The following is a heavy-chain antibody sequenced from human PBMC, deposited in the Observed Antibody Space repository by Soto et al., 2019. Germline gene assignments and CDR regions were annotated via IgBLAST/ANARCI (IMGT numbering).Heavy chain of an antibody. J-gene: IGHJ6*02. CDR1: GYSLTVDY. V-gene: IGHV1-2*04. CDR2: INPNSDGT. D-gene: IGHD2-2*01. Sequence: ASLKVSCKASGYSLTVDYIDWVRQAPGQGLEWMGWINPNSDGTNYAQKFQGWVTMTRDTSISTAYMELSRLRSDDTAVYYCARGGIIVVVPAAIAGDGMDVWGQGTTVTVSS. CDR3: ARGGIIVVVPAAIAGDGMDV.